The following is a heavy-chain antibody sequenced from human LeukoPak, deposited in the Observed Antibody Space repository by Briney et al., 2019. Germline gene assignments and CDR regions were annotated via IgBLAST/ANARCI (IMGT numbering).Heavy chain of an antibody. CDR1: GFTFRTYA. Sequence: GGSLRLSCAASGFTFRTYAMSWVRQAPGKGLEWVSAISGSGGTTYYADSVKGRFTISRDNSKNMLYLQMNSLRAEDTAVYYCAKVPILRWGGGGRVDYWGQGTLVTVSS. CDR3: AKVPILRWGGGGRVDY. V-gene: IGHV3-23*01. CDR2: ISGSGGTT. J-gene: IGHJ4*02. D-gene: IGHD3-16*01.